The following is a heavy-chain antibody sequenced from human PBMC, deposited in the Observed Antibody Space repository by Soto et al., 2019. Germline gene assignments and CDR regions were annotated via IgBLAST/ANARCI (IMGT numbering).Heavy chain of an antibody. CDR2: IKQDGSEK. J-gene: IGHJ6*03. CDR3: ARSGAAIDVNYYHYYMDV. D-gene: IGHD2-2*01. CDR1: GFTFSSYL. Sequence: GGSLRLSCAASGFTFSSYLMSWVRQAPGKGLEWVANIKQDGSEKYYVDSVKGRFTISRDNAKNSLYLQMNSLRAEDTAVYYCARSGAAIDVNYYHYYMDVWGKGTTVTVSS. V-gene: IGHV3-7*01.